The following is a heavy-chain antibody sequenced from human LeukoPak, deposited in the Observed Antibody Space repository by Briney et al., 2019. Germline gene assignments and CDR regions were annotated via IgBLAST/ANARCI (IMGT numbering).Heavy chain of an antibody. J-gene: IGHJ6*03. Sequence: GGSLRLSCAASGFTFSSYWMSWVRQAPGKGLEWVANIKQDGSEKYYVDSVKGRFTISRDNAKNSLHLQMNSLRAEDTAVYYCARGLIAWYMDVWGKGTTVTVSS. D-gene: IGHD2-21*01. V-gene: IGHV3-7*01. CDR2: IKQDGSEK. CDR1: GFTFSSYW. CDR3: ARGLIAWYMDV.